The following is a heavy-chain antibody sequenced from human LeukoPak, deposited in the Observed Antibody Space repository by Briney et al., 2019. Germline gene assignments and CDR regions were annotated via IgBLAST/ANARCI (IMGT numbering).Heavy chain of an antibody. CDR2: IYYSGST. J-gene: IGHJ5*02. CDR1: GGSISSYY. D-gene: IGHD4-17*01. CDR3: ARDSGLTVTTPGGWFDP. V-gene: IGHV4-59*01. Sequence: SETLSLTCTVSGGSISSYYWSWIRQTPGKGLEWIGYIYYSGSTNFNPSLKSRVTISVDTSKNQFSLKMSSVTAADTAVYYCARDSGLTVTTPGGWFDPWGQGTLVTVSS.